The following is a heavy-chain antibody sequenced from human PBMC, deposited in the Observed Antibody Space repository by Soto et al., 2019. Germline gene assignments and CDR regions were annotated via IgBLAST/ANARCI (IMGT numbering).Heavy chain of an antibody. CDR1: GFTFSSYW. D-gene: IGHD3-10*01. V-gene: IGHV3-7*04. J-gene: IGHJ4*02. CDR2: IKEDGSEK. CDR3: VRATGADEEDY. Sequence: EVQLVESGGGLVQPGGSLRLSCAASGFTFSSYWMSWVRQAPGKGLEWVANIKEDGSEKYYVDSVKGRFTISRDTTKNSIYLQMDSLRAVVMAVYYSVRATGADEEDYWGQVTLVTVSS.